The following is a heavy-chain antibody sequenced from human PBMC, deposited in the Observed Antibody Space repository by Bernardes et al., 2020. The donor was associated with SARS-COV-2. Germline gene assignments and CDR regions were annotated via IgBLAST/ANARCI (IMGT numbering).Heavy chain of an antibody. V-gene: IGHV4-59*08. CDR3: ARGRSGYYPRGFDY. Sequence: TLSLTCTVSGGSISSYYWSWIRQPPGKGLEWIGYIYYSGSTNYNPSLKSRVTISVDTSKNQFSLKLSSVTAADTAVYYCARGRSGYYPRGFDYWGQGTLVTVSS. CDR2: IYYSGST. D-gene: IGHD3-22*01. J-gene: IGHJ4*02. CDR1: GGSISSYY.